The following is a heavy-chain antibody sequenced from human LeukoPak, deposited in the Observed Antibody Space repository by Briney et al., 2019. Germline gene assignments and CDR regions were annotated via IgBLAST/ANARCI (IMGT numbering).Heavy chain of an antibody. V-gene: IGHV3-30*18. D-gene: IGHD3-10*01. CDR3: AKGVFTMVRGVIIGTYYFDY. CDR2: ISYDGSNK. Sequence: PGGSLRLSCAASGFTFSSYGMHWVRQAPGRGLGWVAVISYDGSNKYYADSVKGRFTISRDNSKNTLYLQMNSLRAEDTAVYYCAKGVFTMVRGVIIGTYYFDYWGQGTLVTVSS. CDR1: GFTFSSYG. J-gene: IGHJ4*02.